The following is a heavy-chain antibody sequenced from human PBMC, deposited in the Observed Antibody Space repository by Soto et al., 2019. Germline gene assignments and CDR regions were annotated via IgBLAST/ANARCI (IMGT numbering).Heavy chain of an antibody. CDR2: IYYSGST. V-gene: IGHV4-61*05. J-gene: IGHJ4*02. Sequence: SETLSITCTVSGGSIRNNFYYWGWVRQPPVKGLEWIGYIYYSGSTNYNPSLKSRVTISVDTSKNQFSLKLSSVTAADTAVYYCAILKRITMVRGVPFADRAQGTLVTVAS. CDR1: GGSIRNNFYY. CDR3: AILKRITMVRGVPFAD. D-gene: IGHD3-10*01.